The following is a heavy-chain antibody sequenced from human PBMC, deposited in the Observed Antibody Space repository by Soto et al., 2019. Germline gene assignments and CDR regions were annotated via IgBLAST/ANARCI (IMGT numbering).Heavy chain of an antibody. D-gene: IGHD2-2*01. V-gene: IGHV1-69*01. Sequence: VQLVQSGAEVKKPGSSVKASCKASGGTFSSYAISWVRQAPGQGLEWRGGIIPISETTNYAQKFQGRVTITADESKSTAYMELSSLRSEDTAVYYCAKSHGSSTSLEIYYYYYYGMDLWGQGTTVTVSS. J-gene: IGHJ6*02. CDR1: GGTFSSYA. CDR2: IIPISETT. CDR3: AKSHGSSTSLEIYYYYYYGMDL.